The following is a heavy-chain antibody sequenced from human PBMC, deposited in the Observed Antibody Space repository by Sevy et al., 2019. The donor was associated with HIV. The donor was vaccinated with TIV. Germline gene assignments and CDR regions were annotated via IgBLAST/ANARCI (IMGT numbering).Heavy chain of an antibody. CDR2: ISYDGSNK. CDR1: GFTFSSYA. J-gene: IGHJ4*02. V-gene: IGHV3-30-3*01. Sequence: GGSLRLSCAASGFTFSSYAMHWVRQAPGKGLEWVVVISYDGSNKYYADSVKGRFTISRDNSKNTLYLQMNSLRAEDTAVYYCARGGVPDYYDSSGYLKHFDYWGQGTLVTVSS. D-gene: IGHD3-22*01. CDR3: ARGGVPDYYDSSGYLKHFDY.